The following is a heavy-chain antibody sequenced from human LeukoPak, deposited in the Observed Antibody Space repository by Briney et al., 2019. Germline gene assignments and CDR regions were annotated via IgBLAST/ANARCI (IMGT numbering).Heavy chain of an antibody. V-gene: IGHV3-23*01. CDR2: ISAGGDLT. CDR3: AKIGLIGNWYFDL. J-gene: IGHJ2*01. Sequence: GGSLRLSCAASGFTFSRYWMSWVRQAPGKGPEWVSCISAGGDLTYYADSVKGRFTISRDNSKNTLYLQMDSLRAEDTAMYYCAKIGLIGNWYFDLWGRGTLVTVSS. D-gene: IGHD1-26*01. CDR1: GFTFSRYW.